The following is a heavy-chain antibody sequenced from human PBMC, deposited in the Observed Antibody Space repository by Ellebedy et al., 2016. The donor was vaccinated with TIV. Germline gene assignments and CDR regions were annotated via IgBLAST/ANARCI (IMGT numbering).Heavy chain of an antibody. CDR3: ARGDNTFLTGYYAVSSADY. J-gene: IGHJ4*02. CDR2: ISGDGSGT. D-gene: IGHD3-9*01. Sequence: PGGSLRLSCAASGFTFSSYWMHWVRQAPGKGLVWVSRISGDGSGTSYADSVKVRFSISRDNGKNTLFLQMNSLRAEDTGVYFCARGDNTFLTGYYAVSSADYWGQGTLVTVSS. CDR1: GFTFSSYW. V-gene: IGHV3-74*01.